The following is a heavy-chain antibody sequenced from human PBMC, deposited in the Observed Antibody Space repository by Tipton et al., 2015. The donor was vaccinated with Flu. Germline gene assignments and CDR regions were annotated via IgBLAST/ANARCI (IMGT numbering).Heavy chain of an antibody. CDR1: GGSISSSSYY. CDR2: IYYSGST. D-gene: IGHD3-10*01. V-gene: IGHV4-39*01. Sequence: LRLSCTVSGGSISSSSYYWGWIRQPPGKGLEWIGSIYYSGSTYYNPSLKSRVTISVDTSKNQFSLKLSSVTAADTAVYYCARSPPGIYGSGSSDIFDYWGQGTLVTVSS. CDR3: ARSPPGIYGSGSSDIFDY. J-gene: IGHJ4*02.